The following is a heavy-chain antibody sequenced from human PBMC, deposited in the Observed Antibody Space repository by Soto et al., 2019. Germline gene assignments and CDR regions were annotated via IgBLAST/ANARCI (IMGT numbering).Heavy chain of an antibody. Sequence: GGSLRLSCAASGFSFSNYAMHWVRQAPGKGLEWVAVISFDGSNEYSADSATGRFTISRDNSKNTLDLQMNSLRAEDTAMYYCARTIRYRSSWDAWWGDFDYWGPGTLVTVSS. D-gene: IGHD6-13*01. CDR3: ARTIRYRSSWDAWWGDFDY. CDR2: ISFDGSNE. CDR1: GFSFSNYA. J-gene: IGHJ4*02. V-gene: IGHV3-30-3*01.